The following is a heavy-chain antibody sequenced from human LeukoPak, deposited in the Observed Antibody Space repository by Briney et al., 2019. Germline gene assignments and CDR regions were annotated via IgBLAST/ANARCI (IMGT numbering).Heavy chain of an antibody. CDR2: IYYSGDT. CDR3: ARAPGRTSAFYY. CDR1: GGSISSGGYY. Sequence: SPSETLSLTCTVSGGSISSGGYYWSWIRQHPGKGLEWIGYIYYSGDTFYNPSLKSRVTISVDTSKNQFSLKLSSVTAADTAVYYCARAPGRTSAFYYWGQGTLVTVSS. V-gene: IGHV4-31*03. J-gene: IGHJ4*02. D-gene: IGHD3-10*01.